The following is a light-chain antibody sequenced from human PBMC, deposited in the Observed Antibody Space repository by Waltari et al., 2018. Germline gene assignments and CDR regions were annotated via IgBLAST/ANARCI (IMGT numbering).Light chain of an antibody. Sequence: EIVLTQSPATLSLSPGERPTLSCRASQSVSSYLAWYQQKPGQAPRLLIYDASNRATGIPARFSGRGSGTDFTLTISSREPEDFAVYYCQQRSNWSLTFGGGTKVEIK. V-gene: IGKV3-11*01. CDR3: QQRSNWSLT. CDR1: QSVSSY. CDR2: DAS. J-gene: IGKJ4*01.